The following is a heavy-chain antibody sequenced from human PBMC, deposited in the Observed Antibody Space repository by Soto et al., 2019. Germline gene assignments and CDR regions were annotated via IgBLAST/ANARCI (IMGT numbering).Heavy chain of an antibody. CDR1: GGSISSSSYY. J-gene: IGHJ4*02. Sequence: QLQLQESGPGLVKPSETLSLTCTVSGGSISSSSYYWGWIRQPPGKGLEWIGSIYYSGSTYYNPSLKSRVTVTIHTSKNQSSLKLSSVTAADTAVYYGARDNLEEFDWFRWGQGTLVTVSS. V-gene: IGHV4-39*01. D-gene: IGHD3-9*01. CDR3: ARDNLEEFDWFR. CDR2: IYYSGST.